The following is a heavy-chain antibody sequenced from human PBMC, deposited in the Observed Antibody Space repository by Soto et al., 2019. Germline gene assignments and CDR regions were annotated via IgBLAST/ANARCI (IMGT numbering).Heavy chain of an antibody. Sequence: PGGSLRLSCAASGFSFSSYSMNWVRQAPGKGLEWVSVISGGGGTIYYADSVKGRFTISRDNSKNTLYLQMDSLRAEDTAVYYSAQKTSGNNPFDYWGQGALVTVSS. V-gene: IGHV3-23*01. J-gene: IGHJ4*02. CDR3: AQKTSGNNPFDY. CDR2: ISGGGGTI. D-gene: IGHD2-15*01. CDR1: GFSFSSYS.